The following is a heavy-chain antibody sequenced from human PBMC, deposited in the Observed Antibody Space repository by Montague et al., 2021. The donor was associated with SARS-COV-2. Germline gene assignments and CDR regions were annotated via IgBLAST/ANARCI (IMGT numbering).Heavy chain of an antibody. J-gene: IGHJ4*02. CDR3: ARVKGGYYYGLGVSADSDY. D-gene: IGHD3-10*01. Sequence: SETLSLTCTVSNGSISNYSRGWIRQPPGKGLEWIGHIYNSGTTNYNPSLRSRVTISVDTSRNQFSLKLSSVTTADTAVYYCARVKGGYYYGLGVSADSDYWGQGTLVTVSS. CDR2: IYNSGTT. V-gene: IGHV4-59*01. CDR1: NGSISNYS.